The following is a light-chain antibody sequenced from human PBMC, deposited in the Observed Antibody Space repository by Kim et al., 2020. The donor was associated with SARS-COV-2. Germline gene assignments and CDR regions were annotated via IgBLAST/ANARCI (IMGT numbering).Light chain of an antibody. V-gene: IGKV3-11*01. CDR2: DAS. Sequence: RSLAPGARATRACRASQSVSSYLAWYQQKPGQAPRLLIYDASNRATGIPARFSGSGSGTDFTLTISSLEPEDFAVYYCQQRSNWYSFGQGTKLEI. CDR1: QSVSSY. CDR3: QQRSNWYS. J-gene: IGKJ2*03.